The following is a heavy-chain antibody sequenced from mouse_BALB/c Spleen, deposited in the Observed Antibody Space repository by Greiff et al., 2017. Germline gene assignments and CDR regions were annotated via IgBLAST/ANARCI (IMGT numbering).Heavy chain of an antibody. CDR2: IYPYNGGT. CDR3: ERRDPYAMDY. D-gene: IGHD3-3*01. CDR1: GYTFTDYN. Sequence: VQLQQSGPELVKPGASVKISCKASGYTFTDYNMHWVKQSHGKSLEWIGYIYPYNGGTGYNQKFKSKATLTVDNSSSTAYMELRSLTSEDSAVYYCERRDPYAMDYWGQGTSVTVSS. V-gene: IGHV1S29*02. J-gene: IGHJ4*01.